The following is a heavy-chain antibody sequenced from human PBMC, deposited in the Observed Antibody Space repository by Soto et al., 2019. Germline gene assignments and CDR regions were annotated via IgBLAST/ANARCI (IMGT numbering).Heavy chain of an antibody. Sequence: PSEALSLTCTVSGGSISSYYWSWIRQPPGKGLEWIGYIYYSGSTNYNPSLKSRVTISVDTSKNQFSLKLSSVTAADTAVYYCARRVPGMWPFDYWGQGTLVTVSS. J-gene: IGHJ4*02. D-gene: IGHD2-21*01. CDR3: ARRVPGMWPFDY. CDR2: IYYSGST. CDR1: GGSISSYY. V-gene: IGHV4-59*01.